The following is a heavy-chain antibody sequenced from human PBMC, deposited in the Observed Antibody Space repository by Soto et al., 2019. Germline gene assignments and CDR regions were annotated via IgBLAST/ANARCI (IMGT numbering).Heavy chain of an antibody. V-gene: IGHV3-23*01. CDR1: GFTFSTYA. D-gene: IGHD3-3*01. J-gene: IGHJ5*02. Sequence: EVQLLESGGGLVQPGGSLRLSCAASGFTFSTYAMSWVRQAPGKGLEWVSAISGSGGSTYYADSVKGRFTISRDNSKNTLDLQMNGLGAEDAAVYYCAKDARITIFGVVPQWFDPWGQGNLVTVSS. CDR2: ISGSGGST. CDR3: AKDARITIFGVVPQWFDP.